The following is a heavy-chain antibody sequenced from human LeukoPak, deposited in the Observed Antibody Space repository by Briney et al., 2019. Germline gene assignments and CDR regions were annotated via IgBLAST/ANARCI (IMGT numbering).Heavy chain of an antibody. CDR2: ISYDGSNK. Sequence: PGGSLRLSCAASGFTFSSYGMHWVRQAPGKGLEWVAVISYDGSNKYYADSVKGRFTISRDNSKNTLYLQMNSLRAEDTAVYYCAKGGIVGATIFDYWGQGTLVTVSS. CDR3: AKGGIVGATIFDY. J-gene: IGHJ4*02. V-gene: IGHV3-30*18. CDR1: GFTFSSYG. D-gene: IGHD1-26*01.